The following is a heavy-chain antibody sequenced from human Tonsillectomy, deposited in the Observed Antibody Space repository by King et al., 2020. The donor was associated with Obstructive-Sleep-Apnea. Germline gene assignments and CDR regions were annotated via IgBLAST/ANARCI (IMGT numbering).Heavy chain of an antibody. V-gene: IGHV3-21*01. D-gene: IGHD2-2*01. J-gene: IGHJ6*02. CDR2: ISSSSSYL. CDR3: AGDRGGYIGVERAAAHYYGMDV. Sequence: VQLVESGGGLVKPGGSLRLSCAASGFIFSSYNMNWVRQAPGKGLEWVSCISSSSSYLYYAESVKGRFTISRDNARNSLYLQMNNLRAEDTAVYYCAGDRGGYIGVERAAAHYYGMDVWGQGTTVTVSS. CDR1: GFIFSSYN.